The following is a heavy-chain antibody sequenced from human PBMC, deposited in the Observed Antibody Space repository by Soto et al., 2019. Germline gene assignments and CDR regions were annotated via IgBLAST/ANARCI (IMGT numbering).Heavy chain of an antibody. CDR3: ARGYTGYCSGGTCYWFDP. CDR2: ISSSASHI. CDR1: GFSFSSYS. J-gene: IGHJ5*02. D-gene: IGHD2-15*01. V-gene: IGHV3-21*01. Sequence: GGSLRLSCASSGFSFSSYSMNWVRQAPGKGLEWVSSISSSASHINYADSVKGRFTISRDNAKKSLYLQMNSLRAEDTAVYYCARGYTGYCSGGTCYWFDPWGQGTLVTVSS.